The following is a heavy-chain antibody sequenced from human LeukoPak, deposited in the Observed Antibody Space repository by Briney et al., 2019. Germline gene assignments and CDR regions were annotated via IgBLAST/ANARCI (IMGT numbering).Heavy chain of an antibody. CDR1: GGSISSSSYY. CDR2: IYYSGST. V-gene: IGHV4-39*07. D-gene: IGHD5-24*01. Sequence: PSETLSLTCTVSGGSISSSSYYWGWIRQPPGKGLEWIGSIYYSGSTYYNPSLKSRVTISVDTSKNQFSLKLSSVTAADTAVYYCASRSKGRDGFWGQGTLVTVSS. J-gene: IGHJ4*02. CDR3: ASRSKGRDGF.